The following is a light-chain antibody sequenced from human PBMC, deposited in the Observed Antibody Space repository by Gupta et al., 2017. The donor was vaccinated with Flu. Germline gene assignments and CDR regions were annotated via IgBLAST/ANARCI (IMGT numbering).Light chain of an antibody. CDR3: QVCDNTNYV. CDR2: RDV. CDR1: YIGGKH. J-gene: IGLJ1*01. V-gene: IGLV3-9*01. Sequence: SYELTQPPPVSVALGQTAALSCGGNYIGGKHVHWYQPKPGQSPVLVIYRDVNRHSGIPERFSGSNSGNTATLTITGSQAGDEADYCCQVCDNTNYVFGPGTKLTVL.